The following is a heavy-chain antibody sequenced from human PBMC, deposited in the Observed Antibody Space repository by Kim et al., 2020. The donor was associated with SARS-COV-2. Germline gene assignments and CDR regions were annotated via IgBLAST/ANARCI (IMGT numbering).Heavy chain of an antibody. CDR3: ARGAAYYDFWSGYQGEPHFDY. Sequence: SQTLSLTCAISGDSVSSNSAAWNWIRQSPSRGLEWLGRTYYRSKWYNDYAVSVKSRITINPDTSKNQFSLQLNSVTPEDTAVYYCARGAAYYDFWSGYQGEPHFDYWGQGTLVTVSS. CDR2: TYYRSKWYN. J-gene: IGHJ4*02. D-gene: IGHD3-3*01. V-gene: IGHV6-1*01. CDR1: GDSVSSNSAA.